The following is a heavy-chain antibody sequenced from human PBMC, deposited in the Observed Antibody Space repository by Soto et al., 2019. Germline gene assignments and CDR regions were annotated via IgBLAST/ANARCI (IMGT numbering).Heavy chain of an antibody. CDR2: IYYSGST. Sequence: SETLSLTCTVSGGSINNYYWSWVRQPPGKGLEWIRYIYYSGSTNYNPSLKSRVTISVDTSKNQFSLKLSSVTAADTAVYYCARVYGDYPYYWGQGTLVTVSS. CDR1: GGSINNYY. D-gene: IGHD4-17*01. J-gene: IGHJ4*02. CDR3: ARVYGDYPYY. V-gene: IGHV4-59*01.